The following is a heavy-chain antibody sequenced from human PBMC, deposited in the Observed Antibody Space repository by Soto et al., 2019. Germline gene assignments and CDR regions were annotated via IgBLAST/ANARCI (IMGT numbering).Heavy chain of an antibody. V-gene: IGHV4-59*01. CDR2: IYYSGST. J-gene: IGHJ4*02. CDR1: GGSLNAYF. CDR3: ARGVDRQWADY. D-gene: IGHD6-19*01. Sequence: SETLSLTCTVSGGSLNAYFWTWIRQPPGKGLEWIGYIYYSGSTNYNPSLKSRVSISLHTSKNQFSLKLSSVTAADTAVYYCARGVDRQWADYWGQGTLVTVSS.